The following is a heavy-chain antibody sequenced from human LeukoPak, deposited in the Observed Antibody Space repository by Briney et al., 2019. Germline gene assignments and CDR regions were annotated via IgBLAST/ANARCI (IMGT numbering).Heavy chain of an antibody. Sequence: ASVKVSCKASGYTFTGYYMHWVRQAPGQGLEWMGWINPNSGGTNYAQKFQGRVTMTRDTSISTAYMELSRLRSDDTAVYYGARSSRNYIVVVPAAIGYWGQGALVTVSS. CDR3: ARSSRNYIVVVPAAIGY. V-gene: IGHV1-2*02. D-gene: IGHD2-2*01. J-gene: IGHJ4*02. CDR1: GYTFTGYY. CDR2: INPNSGGT.